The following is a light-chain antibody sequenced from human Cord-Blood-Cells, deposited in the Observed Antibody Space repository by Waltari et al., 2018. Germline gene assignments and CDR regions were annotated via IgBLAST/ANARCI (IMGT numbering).Light chain of an antibody. V-gene: IGKV3-20*01. CDR3: QQYGSSPYS. J-gene: IGKJ2*03. CDR1: QSVSISY. CDR2: GAS. Sequence: IVLTQSPGTLSLSPGDRATLPCRASQSVSISYLALYQQKPGQAPRLLIYGASSRATGIPDRFSGSGSGTDFTLTISRLEPEDFAVYYCQQYGSSPYSFGQGTKLEIK.